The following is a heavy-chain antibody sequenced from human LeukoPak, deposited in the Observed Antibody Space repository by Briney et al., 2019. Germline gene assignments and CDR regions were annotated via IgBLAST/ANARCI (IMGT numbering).Heavy chain of an antibody. CDR3: VRDRCGGGSCHYYFDY. CDR2: IWYDGSNK. D-gene: IGHD2-15*01. CDR1: GFTFSSYG. V-gene: IGHV3-33*01. Sequence: PGGSLRLSCAASGFTFSSYGMHWVRQAPGKGLEWVAVIWYDGSNKYYADSVKGRFTISRDNSKNTLYLQMNSLRADDTAVYFCVRDRCGGGSCHYYFDYWGQGTLVTVSS. J-gene: IGHJ4*02.